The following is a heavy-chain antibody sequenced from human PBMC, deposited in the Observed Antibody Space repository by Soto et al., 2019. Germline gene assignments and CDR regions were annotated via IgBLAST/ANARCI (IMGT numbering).Heavy chain of an antibody. CDR2: ISYDGSNK. CDR1: GFTFSSYG. J-gene: IGHJ4*02. CDR3: AKNRYYFDY. Sequence: WGSLRISCAACGFTFSSYGMHWVRQAPGKGLEWVAVISYDGSNKYYADSVKGRFTISRDNSKNTLYLQMNSLRAEDTAVYYCAKNRYYFDYWGQGTLVTVSS. V-gene: IGHV3-30*18.